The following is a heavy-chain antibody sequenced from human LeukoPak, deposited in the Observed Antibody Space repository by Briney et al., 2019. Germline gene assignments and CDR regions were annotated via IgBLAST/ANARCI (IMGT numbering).Heavy chain of an antibody. V-gene: IGHV1-69*05. Sequence: GASVKVSCKASGGTFSSYAISWVRQAPGQGLEWMGGIIPIFGTANYVQKFQGRVTITTDESTSTAYMELSSLRSEDTAVYYCARGLTVAAAAVDYWGQGTLVTVSS. D-gene: IGHD6-13*01. CDR2: IIPIFGTA. CDR1: GGTFSSYA. J-gene: IGHJ4*02. CDR3: ARGLTVAAAAVDY.